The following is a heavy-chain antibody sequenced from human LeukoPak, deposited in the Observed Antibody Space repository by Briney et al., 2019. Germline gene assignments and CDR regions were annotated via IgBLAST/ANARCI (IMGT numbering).Heavy chain of an antibody. Sequence: ASVNVSCKASGYTFTGYYIHWVRQAPGQGLEWMGWINPNSGGTNFAQKFQGRVTMTRDTSISTAYMELSRLRSDDTAVYYCARDRALVGTTHFYYYYYMDVWGKGTTVTVSS. D-gene: IGHD1-26*01. CDR2: INPNSGGT. J-gene: IGHJ6*03. V-gene: IGHV1-2*02. CDR3: ARDRALVGTTHFYYYYYMDV. CDR1: GYTFTGYY.